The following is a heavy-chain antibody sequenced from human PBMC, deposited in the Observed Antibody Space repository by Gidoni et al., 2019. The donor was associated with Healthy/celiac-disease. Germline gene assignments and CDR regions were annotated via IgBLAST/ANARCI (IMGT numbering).Heavy chain of an antibody. D-gene: IGHD2-2*01. J-gene: IGHJ3*02. CDR2: IYYSGST. CDR3: ARAKGQLREKNAFDI. Sequence: QVQLQESGPGLVKPSETLSLTCTVPGGSISRYYWSWIRQPPGKVLEWIGYIYYSGSTNYNPSLKSRVTISVDTSKNQFSLKLSSVTAADTAVYYCARAKGQLREKNAFDIWGQGTMVTVSS. V-gene: IGHV4-59*01. CDR1: GGSISRYY.